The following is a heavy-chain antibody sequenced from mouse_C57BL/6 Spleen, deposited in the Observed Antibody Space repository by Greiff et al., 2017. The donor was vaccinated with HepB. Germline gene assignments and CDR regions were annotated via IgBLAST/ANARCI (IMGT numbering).Heavy chain of an antibody. CDR3: TSKMGSYY. V-gene: IGHV1-15*01. CDR1: GYTFTDYE. CDR2: IDPETGGT. D-gene: IGHD2-3*01. Sequence: QVQLKESGAELVRPGASVTLSCKASGYTFTDYEMHWVKQTPVHGLEWIGAIDPETGGTAYNQKFKGKAILTADKSSSTAYMELRSLTSEDSAVYYCTSKMGSYYWGQGTTLTVSS. J-gene: IGHJ2*01.